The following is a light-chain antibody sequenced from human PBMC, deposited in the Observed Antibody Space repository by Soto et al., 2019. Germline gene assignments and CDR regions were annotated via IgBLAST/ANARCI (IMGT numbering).Light chain of an antibody. Sequence: EIGLTQSQATLSVSPGGRATLSCRGVQGVSSNLAWYQQKPGQAPRLLIYGASTRATGIPARFSGSGSGTEFTLTISSLQSEDFAVYRCQQYNTSPPSITFAQRTRLEI. J-gene: IGKJ5*01. CDR2: GAS. V-gene: IGKV3-15*01. CDR3: QQYNTSPPSIT. CDR1: QGVSSN.